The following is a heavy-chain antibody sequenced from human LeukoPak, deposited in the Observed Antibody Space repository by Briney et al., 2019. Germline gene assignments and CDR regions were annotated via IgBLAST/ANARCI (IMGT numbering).Heavy chain of an antibody. CDR3: ARGSKTAGTKYSFDY. Sequence: GGSLRLSCAASGFTYSSYAMSWVRQAPGKGLEWVSGIINSGGITYYADSVKGRFTISRDISKSTLYLQMNSLRAGDTALYYCARGSKTAGTKYSFDYWGQGTLVTVSS. D-gene: IGHD6-13*01. J-gene: IGHJ4*02. CDR1: GFTYSSYA. V-gene: IGHV3-23*01. CDR2: IINSGGIT.